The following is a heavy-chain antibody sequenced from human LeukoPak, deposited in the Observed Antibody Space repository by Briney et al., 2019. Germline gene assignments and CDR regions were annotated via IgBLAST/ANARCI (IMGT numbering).Heavy chain of an antibody. CDR1: GGSISSSSYY. CDR2: IYYSGST. J-gene: IGHJ3*02. Sequence: SETLSLTCTVSGGSISSSSYYWGWIRQPPGKGLEWIGSIYYSGSTYYNPSLKSRVTISVDTSKNQFSLKLSSVTAADTAVYYCARLGSPHTYYDFWSGYYKDAFDIWGQGTMVTVSS. CDR3: ARLGSPHTYYDFWSGYYKDAFDI. D-gene: IGHD3-3*01. V-gene: IGHV4-39*07.